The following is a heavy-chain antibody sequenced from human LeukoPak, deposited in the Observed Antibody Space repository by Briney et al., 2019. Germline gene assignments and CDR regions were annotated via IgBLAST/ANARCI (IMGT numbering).Heavy chain of an antibody. CDR1: GGSISSYY. D-gene: IGHD3-10*01. J-gene: IGHJ4*02. CDR3: ARRGGTMEHFDY. Sequence: SETLSLTSTVSGGSISSYYWSWIRQPPGKGLEWIGYIYYSGSTNYNPSLKSRVTISVDTSKNQFSLKLSSVTAADTAVYYCARRGGTMEHFDYWGQGTLVTVSS. V-gene: IGHV4-59*01. CDR2: IYYSGST.